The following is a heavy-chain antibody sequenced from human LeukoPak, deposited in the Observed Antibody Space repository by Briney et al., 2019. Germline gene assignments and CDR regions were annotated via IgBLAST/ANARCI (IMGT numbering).Heavy chain of an antibody. V-gene: IGHV3-30*03. CDR3: ARDRYLYGDYHYYYMDV. CDR1: GFTFSNYG. J-gene: IGHJ6*03. CDR2: ISYDGSNK. Sequence: PGGSLRLSCAVSGFTFSNYGIHWVRQAPGKGLEWVAVISYDGSNKYYVDSVKGRFTISRDNAKNTLYLQMNSLRAEDTAVYYCARDRYLYGDYHYYYMDVWGKGTTVTVSS. D-gene: IGHD3-16*01.